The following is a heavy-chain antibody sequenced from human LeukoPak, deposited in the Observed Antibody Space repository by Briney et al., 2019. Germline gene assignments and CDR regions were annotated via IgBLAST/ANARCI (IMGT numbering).Heavy chain of an antibody. CDR2: IYWNDDK. J-gene: IGHJ3*02. CDR1: GFSLSTSGMG. Sequence: SGPTLVKPTQTLTLTCTFSGFSLSTSGMGVGWIRQPPGKALEWLALIYWNDDKRYSPSLKSRLTITKDTSKNQVVLTMTNMDPVDTATYYCAHYDTVVVVAAIGAFDIWGQGTMVTVSS. V-gene: IGHV2-5*01. CDR3: AHYDTVVVVAAIGAFDI. D-gene: IGHD2-15*01.